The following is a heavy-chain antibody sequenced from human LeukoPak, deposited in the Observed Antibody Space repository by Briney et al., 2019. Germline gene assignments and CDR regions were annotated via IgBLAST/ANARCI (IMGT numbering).Heavy chain of an antibody. D-gene: IGHD1-14*01. CDR1: GFTFNNYA. Sequence: GGSLRLSCAASGFTFNNYAMSWVRQAPGKGLEWVSSITYNGDDTNHADSVQGRFTISRDNSKNTLYLQMNRLRAEDTAIYTCAEGTGRLPAIKRFGHLGQGTLVAVAS. CDR3: AEGTGRLPAIKRFGH. J-gene: IGHJ4*01. V-gene: IGHV3-23*01. CDR2: ITYNGDDT.